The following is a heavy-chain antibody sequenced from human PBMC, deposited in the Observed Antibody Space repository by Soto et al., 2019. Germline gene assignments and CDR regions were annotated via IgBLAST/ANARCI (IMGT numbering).Heavy chain of an antibody. J-gene: IGHJ4*02. V-gene: IGHV3-33*05. CDR2: IINDGSEQ. Sequence: QVQLVESGGGVVQPGRSLRLSCAASGFTFGRHGMHWVRQAPCKGLEWWVVIINDGSEQHYVDSVRGLFTISSNNSKNKLFLQRNSLRAAETAVYDCARDDDYGDNWLDYWGQGTWVTVSS. CDR3: ARDDDYGDNWLDY. CDR1: GFTFGRHG. D-gene: IGHD4-17*01.